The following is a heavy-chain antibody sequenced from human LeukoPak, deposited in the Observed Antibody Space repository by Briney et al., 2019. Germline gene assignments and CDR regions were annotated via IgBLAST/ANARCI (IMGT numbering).Heavy chain of an antibody. CDR3: ARDRHVYYDILTGYASYFEY. CDR1: GFTLSSYA. D-gene: IGHD3-9*01. V-gene: IGHV3-23*01. Sequence: GGSLRLSCAASGFTLSSYAMSWVRQAPGKGLEWVSAISDTGNTYHADSVKGRFTISRDSSKNTLYLQMNSLRPEDTAVYYCARDRHVYYDILTGYASYFEYWGQGALVTVSS. CDR2: ISDTGNT. J-gene: IGHJ4*02.